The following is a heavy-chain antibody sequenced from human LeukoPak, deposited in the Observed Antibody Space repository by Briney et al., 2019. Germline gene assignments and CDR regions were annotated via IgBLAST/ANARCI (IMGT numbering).Heavy chain of an antibody. CDR2: ISPYNGNT. CDR1: GYTFTTFG. D-gene: IGHD6-19*01. V-gene: IGHV1-18*01. J-gene: IGHJ4*02. CDR3: ARFIFASGWSRRGYYFDY. Sequence: ASVKVSCKTSGYTFTTFGISWVRQAPGQGLAWMGWISPYNGNTNYAQKLQGRVTMTTDTSTTTAYMDLRSLRSDDTAVYSCARFIFASGWSRRGYYFDYWGQGTLVTVSS.